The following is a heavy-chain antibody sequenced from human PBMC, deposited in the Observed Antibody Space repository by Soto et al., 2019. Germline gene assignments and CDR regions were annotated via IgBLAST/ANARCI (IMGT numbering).Heavy chain of an antibody. D-gene: IGHD3-22*01. V-gene: IGHV3-48*02. Sequence: GGSLRLSGAASGFTFSSYSMNWVRQAPGKGLEWVSYISSSSSTIYYADSVKGRFTISRDNAKNSLYLQMNSLRDEDTAVYYCAREEGYYDSSGYAFDIWGQGTMVTVSS. CDR2: ISSSSSTI. CDR1: GFTFSSYS. CDR3: AREEGYYDSSGYAFDI. J-gene: IGHJ3*02.